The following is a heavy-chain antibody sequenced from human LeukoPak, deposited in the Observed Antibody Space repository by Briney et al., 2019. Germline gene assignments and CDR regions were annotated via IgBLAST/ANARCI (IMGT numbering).Heavy chain of an antibody. CDR3: ARDQVVVVPAAMNWFDP. V-gene: IGHV1-2*02. CDR1: GYTFTGYY. D-gene: IGHD2-2*01. CDR2: INPNSGGT. Sequence: GASVKVSCKASGYTFTGYYVHWVRQAPGQGLEWMGWINPNSGGTNYAQKFQGRVTMTRDTSISTAYMELSRLRSDDTAVYYCARDQVVVVPAAMNWFDPWGQGTLVTVSS. J-gene: IGHJ5*02.